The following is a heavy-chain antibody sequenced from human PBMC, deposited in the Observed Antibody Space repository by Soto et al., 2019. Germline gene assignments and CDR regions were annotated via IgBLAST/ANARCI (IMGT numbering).Heavy chain of an antibody. V-gene: IGHV4-61*01. CDR1: GGSVSSGSYY. D-gene: IGHD3-22*01. CDR3: ARALDTMIAGSGY. J-gene: IGHJ4*02. CDR2: IYYSGST. Sequence: QVQLQESGPGLVKPSETLSLTCTVSGGSVSSGSYYWSWIRQPPGKGLEWIGYIYYSGSTNYNPSLKSRVTISVDTSKNQFSLKLSSVTAADTAVYYCARALDTMIAGSGYWGQGTLVTVSS.